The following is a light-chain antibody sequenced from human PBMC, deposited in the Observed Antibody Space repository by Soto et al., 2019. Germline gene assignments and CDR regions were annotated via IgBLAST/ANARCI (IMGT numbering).Light chain of an antibody. J-gene: IGLJ1*01. V-gene: IGLV2-8*01. CDR1: SSDVGGYHY. Sequence: QSALTQPPSASGSPGQSVTISCTGSSSDVGGYHYVSWYQQHPGKAPTLMIYEVTKRPSGVPDRFSGSKSGNTASLTVSGLQAADEADYFCSSYAGSNDFEVFGTGTKLTVL. CDR3: SSYAGSNDFEV. CDR2: EVT.